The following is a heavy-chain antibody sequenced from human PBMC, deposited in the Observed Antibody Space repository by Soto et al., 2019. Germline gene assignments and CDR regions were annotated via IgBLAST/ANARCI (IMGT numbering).Heavy chain of an antibody. V-gene: IGHV3-11*05. Sequence: QVQLVESGGGLVKPGGSLRLSCAAFGFTFSDYYMSLIRQAPGKGLEWVSYISSSSSYTNYADSVKGRFTISRDNAKNSLYLQMNSLRAEDTAVYYCARVEGEWLVPHYYFDYWGQGTLVTVSS. CDR1: GFTFSDYY. J-gene: IGHJ4*02. CDR3: ARVEGEWLVPHYYFDY. D-gene: IGHD6-19*01. CDR2: ISSSSSYT.